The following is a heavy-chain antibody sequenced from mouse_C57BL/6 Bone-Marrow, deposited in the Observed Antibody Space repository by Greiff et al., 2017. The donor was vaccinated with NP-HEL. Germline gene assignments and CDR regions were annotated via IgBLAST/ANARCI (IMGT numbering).Heavy chain of an antibody. CDR1: GYTFTSYW. V-gene: IGHV1-7*01. Sequence: VQLVESGAELAKPGASVKLSCKASGYTFTSYWMHWVKQRPGQGLEWIGYINPSSGYTKYNQKFKDKATLTADKSSSTAYMQLSSLTYEESAVYYCATIYYDYDGDYWGQGTTLTVSS. CDR3: ATIYYDYDGDY. J-gene: IGHJ2*01. D-gene: IGHD2-4*01. CDR2: INPSSGYT.